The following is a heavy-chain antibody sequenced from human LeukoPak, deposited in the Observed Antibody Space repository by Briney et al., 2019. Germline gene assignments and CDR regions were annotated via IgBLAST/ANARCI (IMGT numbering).Heavy chain of an antibody. V-gene: IGHV4-59*12. Sequence: PSETLSLTCTVSGGSIISYYWSWIRQPPGKGLEWIGYIYYSGSTNYNPSLKSRVTISVDKSKNQFSLKLSSVTAADTAVYYCARENAYYDILTGYYFDKYYFDYWGQGTLVTVSS. CDR2: IYYSGST. CDR1: GGSIISYY. CDR3: ARENAYYDILTGYYFDKYYFDY. D-gene: IGHD3-9*01. J-gene: IGHJ4*02.